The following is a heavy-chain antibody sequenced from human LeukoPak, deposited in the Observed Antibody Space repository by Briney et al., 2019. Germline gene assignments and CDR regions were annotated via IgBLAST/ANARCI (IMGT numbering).Heavy chain of an antibody. Sequence: GGSLRLSCAASGFTFSSYGMHWVRQAPGKGLEWVAFIRYDGSNKYYADSVKGRYTISRDNSKNTLYLQMNSLRAEDTAVYYCATYSSLNRREFQYWGQGTLLTVSS. V-gene: IGHV3-30*02. J-gene: IGHJ1*01. CDR2: IRYDGSNK. CDR1: GFTFSSYG. D-gene: IGHD3-22*01. CDR3: ATYSSLNRREFQY.